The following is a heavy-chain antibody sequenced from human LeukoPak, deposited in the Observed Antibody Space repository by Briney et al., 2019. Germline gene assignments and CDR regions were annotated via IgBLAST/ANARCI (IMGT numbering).Heavy chain of an antibody. CDR1: GFTFSSYG. V-gene: IGHV3-30*02. D-gene: IGHD6-19*01. CDR3: AKDSVRYSSGWYSA. J-gene: IGHJ5*02. CDR2: IRYDGSNK. Sequence: GGSLRLSCAASGFTFSSYGMHWVRQAPGKGLEWVAFIRYDGSNKYYADSVKGRFTISRDNSKNTLYLQMNSLRAEDTAVYYCAKDSVRYSSGWYSAWGQGTLVTVSS.